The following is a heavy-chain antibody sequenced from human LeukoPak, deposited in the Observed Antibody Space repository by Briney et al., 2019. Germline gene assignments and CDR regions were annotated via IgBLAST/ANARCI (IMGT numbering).Heavy chain of an antibody. V-gene: IGHV3-23*01. CDR3: ARSPKVSPKGDSSGWPRRYYYYMDV. CDR2: ISATTSTT. D-gene: IGHD6-19*01. CDR1: GFTFSNYA. J-gene: IGHJ6*03. Sequence: GGSLRLSCAASGFTFSNYAVSWVRQSPGKGLEWVSAISATTSTTYYADSVRGRFTISRDISKNTLYLQMNSLRAEDTAVYYCARSPKVSPKGDSSGWPRRYYYYMDVWGKGTTVTISS.